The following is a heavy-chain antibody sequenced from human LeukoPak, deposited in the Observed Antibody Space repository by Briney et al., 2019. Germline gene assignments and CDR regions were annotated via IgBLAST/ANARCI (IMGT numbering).Heavy chain of an antibody. CDR2: ISAYNGNT. V-gene: IGHV1-18*04. J-gene: IGHJ1*01. CDR3: ARGDYGDYEPYFQH. CDR1: GYTFTGYY. Sequence: ASVKVSCKASGYTFTGYYMHWVRQAPGQGLEWMGWISAYNGNTNYAQKLQGRVTMTTDTSTSTAYMELRSLRSDDTAVYYCARGDYGDYEPYFQHWGQGTLVTVSS. D-gene: IGHD4-17*01.